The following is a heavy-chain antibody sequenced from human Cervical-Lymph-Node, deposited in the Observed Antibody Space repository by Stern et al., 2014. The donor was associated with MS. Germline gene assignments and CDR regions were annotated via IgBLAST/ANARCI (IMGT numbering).Heavy chain of an antibody. CDR3: ARDRGSSGWPPHNWFDP. Sequence: VQLVESGAEVKKPGSSGKVSCKASGGTFSSYVISWVRQAPGQGLEWMGGIIPIFGTANYAQKFQGRVTITADESTSTAYMELSSLRSEDTAVYYCARDRGSSGWPPHNWFDPWGQGTLVTVSS. D-gene: IGHD6-19*01. CDR1: GGTFSSYV. V-gene: IGHV1-69*01. CDR2: IIPIFGTA. J-gene: IGHJ5*02.